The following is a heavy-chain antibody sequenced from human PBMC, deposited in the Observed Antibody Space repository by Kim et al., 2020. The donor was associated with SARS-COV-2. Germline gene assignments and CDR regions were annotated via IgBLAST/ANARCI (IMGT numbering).Heavy chain of an antibody. J-gene: IGHJ6*02. D-gene: IGHD6-19*01. Sequence: GGSLRLSCAASGFTFRSFAMSWVRQAPGKGLDWVSAITGNGGTFYADSVKGRFTISRDNSKNTLYLQLNSLRVEDTAIYYCAKMKGQQWTNYVMDVWGQGTTVIVSS. CDR1: GFTFRSFA. CDR3: AKMKGQQWTNYVMDV. CDR2: ITGNGGT. V-gene: IGHV3-23*01.